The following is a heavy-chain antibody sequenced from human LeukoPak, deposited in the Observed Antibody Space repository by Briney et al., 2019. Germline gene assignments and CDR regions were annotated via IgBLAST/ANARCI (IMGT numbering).Heavy chain of an antibody. D-gene: IGHD3-3*01. J-gene: IGHJ5*02. CDR3: ARDGHDFWSGYYTRFWFDP. CDR1: GYTFTSYG. CDR2: ISAYNGNT. Sequence: ASVKVSCKASGYTFTSYGISWVRQAPGQGLEWMGWISAYNGNTNYAQKLQGRVTMTTDTSTSTAYMELRSLRSDDTAVYYCARDGHDFWSGYYTRFWFDPWGQGTLVTVSS. V-gene: IGHV1-18*01.